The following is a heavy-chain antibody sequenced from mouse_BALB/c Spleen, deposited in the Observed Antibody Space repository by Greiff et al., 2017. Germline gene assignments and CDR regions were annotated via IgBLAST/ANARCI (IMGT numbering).Heavy chain of an antibody. D-gene: IGHD2-1*01. CDR2: IWSDGST. Sequence: VKLVESGPDLVAPSQSLSITCTVSGFSLTSYGVHWVRQPPGKGLEWLVVIWSDGSTTYNSALKSSLSISNDNSKSQVFLKMNSLQTDDTAMYYYARHYGNYYAMDYWGQGTSVTVSS. V-gene: IGHV2-6-2*01. CDR1: GFSLTSYG. J-gene: IGHJ4*01. CDR3: ARHYGNYYAMDY.